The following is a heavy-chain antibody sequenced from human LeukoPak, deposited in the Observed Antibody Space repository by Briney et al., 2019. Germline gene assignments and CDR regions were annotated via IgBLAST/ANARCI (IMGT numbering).Heavy chain of an antibody. J-gene: IGHJ5*02. CDR2: IYHSGST. Sequence: PSETLSLTCTVSGYSNSSGYYWGWIRQPPGKGLEWIGSIYHSGSTYYNPSLKSRVTISVDTSKNQFSLKLSSVTAADTAVYYCARGSSWYPNWFDPWGQGTLVTVSS. V-gene: IGHV4-38-2*02. D-gene: IGHD6-13*01. CDR3: ARGSSWYPNWFDP. CDR1: GYSNSSGYY.